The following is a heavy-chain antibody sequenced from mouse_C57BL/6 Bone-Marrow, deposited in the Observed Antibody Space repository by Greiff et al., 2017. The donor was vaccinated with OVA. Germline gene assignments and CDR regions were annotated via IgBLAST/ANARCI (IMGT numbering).Heavy chain of an antibody. CDR2: IYPGSGST. V-gene: IGHV1-55*01. CDR1: GYTFTSYW. J-gene: IGHJ4*01. CDR3: SRVPIITTVVAEDYYGMDY. D-gene: IGHD1-1*01. Sequence: QVQLQQPGAELVKPGASVKMSCKASGYTFTSYWITWVKQRPGQGLEWIGDIYPGSGSTNYNEKFKSKATLTVDTSSSTAYMQLSSLTSEDSAVYYWSRVPIITTVVAEDYYGMDYWGQGTSVTVSS.